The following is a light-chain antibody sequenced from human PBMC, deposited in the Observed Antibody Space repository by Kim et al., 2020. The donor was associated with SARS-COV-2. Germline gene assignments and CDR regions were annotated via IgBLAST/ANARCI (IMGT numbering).Light chain of an antibody. CDR3: SSYAGSNNLV. V-gene: IGLV2-8*01. CDR2: EVS. Sequence: QSALTQPPSASGSPGQSVTISCTGTSSDVGGYNYVSWYQQHPGKAPKLMIYEVSKRPSGFPDRFSGSKSGNTASLTVSGLQAEDEADYYCSSYAGSNNLVFGGGTQLTVL. CDR1: SSDVGGYNY. J-gene: IGLJ3*02.